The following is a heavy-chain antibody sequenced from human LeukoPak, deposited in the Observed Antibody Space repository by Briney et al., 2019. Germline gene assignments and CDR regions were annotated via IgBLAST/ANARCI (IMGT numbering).Heavy chain of an antibody. CDR2: IYTSGST. CDR3: ARVESGPMTFYYMDV. CDR1: GGSISSYY. V-gene: IGHV4-4*07. J-gene: IGHJ6*03. D-gene: IGHD3-3*01. Sequence: SETLSLTCTVSGGSISSYYWSWIRQPAGKGLEWIGRIYTSGSTNYNPSLKSRVTISVDTSKNQFSLKLSSVTAADTAVYYCARVESGPMTFYYMDVWGKGTTVTVSS.